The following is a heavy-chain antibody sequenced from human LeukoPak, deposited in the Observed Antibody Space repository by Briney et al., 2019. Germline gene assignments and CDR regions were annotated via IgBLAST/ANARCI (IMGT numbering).Heavy chain of an antibody. CDR2: IYYSGST. J-gene: IGHJ6*03. CDR1: GGSISGHY. D-gene: IGHD1-14*01. Sequence: SETLSLTCTVSGGSISGHYWSWIRQPPGKGLEWIGYIYYSGSTNYNPSLKSRATISVDTSMNQYSLKLSSVTAADTAVYYCARPQAETNLTPYYYHKFGLGKGTTVTVSS. CDR3: ARPQAETNLTPYYYHKFG. V-gene: IGHV4-59*08.